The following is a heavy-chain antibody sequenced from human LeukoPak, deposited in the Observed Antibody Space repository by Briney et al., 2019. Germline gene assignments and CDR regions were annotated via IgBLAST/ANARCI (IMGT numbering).Heavy chain of an antibody. Sequence: GGSLRLSCAASGFTFSSYSMNWVRQAPGKGLEGVSSISSSSSYIYYADSVKGRFTISRDNAKNSLYLQMNSLRAEDTAVYYCARDEDDFWSGYYYGMDVWGQGTTVTVSS. CDR2: ISSSSSYI. CDR3: ARDEDDFWSGYYYGMDV. D-gene: IGHD3-3*01. CDR1: GFTFSSYS. V-gene: IGHV3-21*01. J-gene: IGHJ6*02.